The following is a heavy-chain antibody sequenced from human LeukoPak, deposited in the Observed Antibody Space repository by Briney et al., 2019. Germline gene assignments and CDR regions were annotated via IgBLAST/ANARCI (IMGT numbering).Heavy chain of an antibody. CDR3: AKLGQWLPQANYFDY. Sequence: GGSLRLSCAVSGFTFSSYAMHWVRQAPGKGLEWVAVISYDGSNKYYADSVKGRFTISRDNSKNTLYLQMNSLRAEDTAVYYCAKLGQWLPQANYFDYWGQGTLVTVSS. CDR2: ISYDGSNK. J-gene: IGHJ4*02. V-gene: IGHV3-30-3*02. D-gene: IGHD6-19*01. CDR1: GFTFSSYA.